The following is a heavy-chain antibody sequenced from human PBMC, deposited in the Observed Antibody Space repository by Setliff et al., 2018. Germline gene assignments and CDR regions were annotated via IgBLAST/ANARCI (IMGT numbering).Heavy chain of an antibody. CDR1: GYSINSDCF. CDR3: VRGFTIFGVVKLERWFDP. D-gene: IGHD3-3*01. J-gene: IGHJ5*02. Sequence: PSETLSLTCAVSGYSINSDCFRGWIRQPPGKGLEWIGTISHSGSTSYNSSLKSRVTMSVDTSKNQFFLKLSSVTAADTAVYYCVRGFTIFGVVKLERWFDPWGQGTLVTVSS. V-gene: IGHV4-38-2*01. CDR2: ISHSGST.